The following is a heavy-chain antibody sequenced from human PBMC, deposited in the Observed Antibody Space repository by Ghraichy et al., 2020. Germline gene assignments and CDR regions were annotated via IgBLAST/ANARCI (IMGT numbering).Heavy chain of an antibody. Sequence: LSCAASGFTFSNYAMSWVRQPPGKGLEWIGEINHSGSTNYNPSLKSRVTISVDTSKNQFSLKLSSVTAADTAVYYCARGGPDSSGYPYFDYWGQGTLVTVSS. V-gene: IGHV4-34*01. CDR1: GFTFSNYA. CDR3: ARGGPDSSGYPYFDY. CDR2: INHSGST. D-gene: IGHD3-22*01. J-gene: IGHJ4*02.